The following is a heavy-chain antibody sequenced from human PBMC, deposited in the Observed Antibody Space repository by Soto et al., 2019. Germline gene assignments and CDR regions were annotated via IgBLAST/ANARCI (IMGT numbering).Heavy chain of an antibody. V-gene: IGHV1-69*08. J-gene: IGHJ4*02. D-gene: IGHD3-10*01. CDR1: GGTFSSYT. CDR2: IITILGIA. CDR3: EREEYYYGSGAFFDY. Sequence: QVQLVQSGAEVKKPGSSVKVSCKASGGTFSSYTISWVRQAPGQGLEWMGRIITILGIANYAQKFQGRVTITADKSTSTAYVELSSLRSEDTAVYYCEREEYYYGSGAFFDYWGQGTLVTVSS.